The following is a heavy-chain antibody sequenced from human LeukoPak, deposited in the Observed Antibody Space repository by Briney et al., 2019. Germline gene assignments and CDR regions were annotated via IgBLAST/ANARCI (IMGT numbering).Heavy chain of an antibody. CDR3: ARVSYSSGWYSLRCAFDI. CDR1: GYTFTSYG. D-gene: IGHD6-19*01. CDR2: ISAYNGNT. J-gene: IGHJ3*02. Sequence: GASVKVSCKASGYTFTSYGISWVRQAPGQGLEWMGWISAYNGNTNYAQKLQGRVTMITDTSTSTAYMELRSLRSDDTAVYYCARVSYSSGWYSLRCAFDIWGQGTMVTVSS. V-gene: IGHV1-18*01.